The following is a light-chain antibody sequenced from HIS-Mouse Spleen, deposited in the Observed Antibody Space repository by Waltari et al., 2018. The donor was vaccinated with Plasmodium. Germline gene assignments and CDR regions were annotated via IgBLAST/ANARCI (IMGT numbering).Light chain of an antibody. CDR2: AAS. CDR3: QQLNSYPYT. V-gene: IGKV1-9*01. J-gene: IGKJ2*01. Sequence: DIQLTQSPSFLSASVGDRVTITCRASKGISSYLAWYQKKPGKAPKPLFYAASTLQSGVPSRFSGSGSGTEFTLTISSLQPEDFATYYCQQLNSYPYTFGQGTKLEIE. CDR1: KGISSY.